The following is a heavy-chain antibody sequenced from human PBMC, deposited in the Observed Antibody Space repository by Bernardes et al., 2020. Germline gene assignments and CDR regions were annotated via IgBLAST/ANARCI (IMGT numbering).Heavy chain of an antibody. CDR1: GYTFTGYY. D-gene: IGHD3-10*01. CDR3: ARGGLLWFGELHWFDP. CDR2: INPNSGGT. Sequence: ASVKVSCKASGYTFTGYYMHWVRQAPGQGLEWMGWINPNSGGTNYAQKFHGRVTMTRDTSISTAYMELSRLRSDDTAVYYCARGGLLWFGELHWFDPWGQGTLVTVSS. V-gene: IGHV1-2*02. J-gene: IGHJ5*02.